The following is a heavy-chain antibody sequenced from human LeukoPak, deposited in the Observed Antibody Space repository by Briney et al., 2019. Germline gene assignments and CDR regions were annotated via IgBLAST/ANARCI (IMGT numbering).Heavy chain of an antibody. CDR2: ISGSGGST. CDR3: AKARDYYDSSGPFDY. J-gene: IGHJ4*02. D-gene: IGHD3-22*01. Sequence: GGSLRLSCAASGFTFSSYAMSWVRQAPGKGLEWVSAISGSGGSTYYADSVKGRFTISRDNSKTTLYLQMNSLRAEDTAVYYCAKARDYYDSSGPFDYWGQGTLVTVSS. V-gene: IGHV3-23*01. CDR1: GFTFSSYA.